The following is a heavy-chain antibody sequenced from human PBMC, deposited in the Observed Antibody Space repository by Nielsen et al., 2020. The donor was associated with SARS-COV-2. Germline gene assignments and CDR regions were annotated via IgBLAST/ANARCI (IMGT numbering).Heavy chain of an antibody. CDR2: ISYDGSNK. V-gene: IGHV3-30*03. J-gene: IGHJ4*02. D-gene: IGHD3-3*01. Sequence: GGSLRLSCAASGFTFSSYGMHWVRQAPGKGLEWVAVISYDGSNKYYADSVKGRFTISRDNSKNTLYLQMNSLRAEDTAVYYCARDRNSDFWSGYYIFDYWGQGTLVTVSS. CDR3: ARDRNSDFWSGYYIFDY. CDR1: GFTFSSYG.